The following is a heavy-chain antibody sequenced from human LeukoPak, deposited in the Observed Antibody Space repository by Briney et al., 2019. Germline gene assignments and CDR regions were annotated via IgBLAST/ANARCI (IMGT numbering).Heavy chain of an antibody. D-gene: IGHD6-13*01. CDR1: GGSISSSSYY. CDR3: ARAAGYSSSWYPPYYYYYMDV. CDR2: IYYSGST. Sequence: SETLSLTCTVSGGSISSSSYYWGWIRQPPGKGLEWIGSIYYSGSTYYNPSLKSRVTMSVDTSKNQFSLKLSSVTAADTAVYYCARAAGYSSSWYPPYYYYYMDVWGKGTTVTISS. J-gene: IGHJ6*03. V-gene: IGHV4-39*07.